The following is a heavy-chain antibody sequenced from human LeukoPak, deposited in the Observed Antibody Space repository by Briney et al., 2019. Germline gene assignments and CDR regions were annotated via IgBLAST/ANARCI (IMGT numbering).Heavy chain of an antibody. CDR3: AKVSQVAVAVAEGYFDY. J-gene: IGHJ4*02. Sequence: PGGSLRLSCAASGFTFSSYAMSWVRQAPGKGLEWVSAISGSGGSTYYADSVKGRFTISRDNSKNTLYLQMNSLRAEDTAVYYCAKVSQVAVAVAEGYFDYWGQGTLVTISS. CDR2: ISGSGGST. D-gene: IGHD6-19*01. CDR1: GFTFSSYA. V-gene: IGHV3-23*01.